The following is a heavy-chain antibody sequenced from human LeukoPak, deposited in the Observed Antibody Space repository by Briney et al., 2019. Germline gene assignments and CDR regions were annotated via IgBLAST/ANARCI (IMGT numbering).Heavy chain of an antibody. J-gene: IGHJ4*02. D-gene: IGHD5-12*01. Sequence: GGSLRLSCAAAGFIVNLNFMSWVRQAPGKGLEWVSIIHLGGAAYYADSVKGRFTISRDNSKNTLYLQMNSLRAEYTAVYYCASHKRRGYSGYAGGLEYWGQGTLVTASS. CDR3: ASHKRRGYSGYAGGLEY. CDR2: IHLGGAA. V-gene: IGHV3-66*04. CDR1: GFIVNLNF.